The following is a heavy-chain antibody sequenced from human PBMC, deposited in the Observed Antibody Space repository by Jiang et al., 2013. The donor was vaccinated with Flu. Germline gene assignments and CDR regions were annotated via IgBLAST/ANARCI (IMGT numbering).Heavy chain of an antibody. CDR1: GYSFTSYY. D-gene: IGHD3-22*01. Sequence: GAEVKKPGESLKISCKASGYSFTSYYIGWVRLMPGKGLEWMGIIHPDDSNTKYSPSFQGQVTISADRSISTAYLQWNSLKASDTAIYFCARLGEIGYYFYGLDVWGQGTAVTVS. CDR3: ARLGEIGYYFYGLDV. V-gene: IGHV5-51*01. J-gene: IGHJ6*02. CDR2: IHPDDSNT.